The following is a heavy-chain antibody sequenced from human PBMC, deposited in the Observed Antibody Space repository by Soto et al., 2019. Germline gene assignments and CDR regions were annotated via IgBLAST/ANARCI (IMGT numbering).Heavy chain of an antibody. CDR1: GGTFSSYA. CDR2: IIPIFGTA. CDR3: ARDQGGASGSSQPPSY. V-gene: IGHV1-69*13. Sequence: GASVKVSCKASGGTFSSYAISWVRQAPGQGLEWMGGIIPIFGTANYAQKFQGRVTITADESTSTAYMELSSLRSEDTAVYYCARDQGGASGSSQPPSYWGQGTLVTVSS. D-gene: IGHD1-26*01. J-gene: IGHJ4*02.